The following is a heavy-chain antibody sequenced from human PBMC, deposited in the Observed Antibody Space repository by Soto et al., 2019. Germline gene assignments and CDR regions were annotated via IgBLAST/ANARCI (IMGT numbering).Heavy chain of an antibody. CDR1: GFTFSSYA. Sequence: GGSLRLSCAASGFTFSSYAMSWVRQAPGKGLEWISYISSASDYSTYADSVKGRFTISRDNAKNSLYLQLNNVRPDDTALYFCARHDYSNEHWFDTWGLGTAVTVSS. J-gene: IGHJ5*02. CDR3: ARHDYSNEHWFDT. D-gene: IGHD4-4*01. V-gene: IGHV3-21*05. CDR2: ISSASDYS.